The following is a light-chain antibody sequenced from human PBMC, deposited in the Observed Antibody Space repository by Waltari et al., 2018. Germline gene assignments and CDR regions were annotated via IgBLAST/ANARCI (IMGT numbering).Light chain of an antibody. V-gene: IGKV4-1*01. Sequence: DIVMTQSPDSLAVSLGERATINCKSSQSVLYSSNNKNYLACYQEKPGQPPKLLIYWASTRESGVPDRFSGSGSGTDFTLTSSSLQAEDVAVYYCQQYYSTPRTFGQGTRLEIK. CDR1: QSVLYSSNNKNY. J-gene: IGKJ5*01. CDR2: WAS. CDR3: QQYYSTPRT.